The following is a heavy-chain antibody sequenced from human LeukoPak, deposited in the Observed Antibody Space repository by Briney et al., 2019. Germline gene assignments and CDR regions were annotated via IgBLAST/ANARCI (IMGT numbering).Heavy chain of an antibody. CDR2: IIPIFGTA. V-gene: IGHV1-69*05. CDR3: ARYRGIPLTSALDY. Sequence: SVKVSCKASGGTFSSYAISWVRQAPGQGLEWMGGIIPIFGTANYAQKFQGRVTITTDESTSTAYMELSGLRSDDTAVYYCARYRGIPLTSALDYWGQGTLVTVSS. CDR1: GGTFSSYA. D-gene: IGHD1-26*01. J-gene: IGHJ4*02.